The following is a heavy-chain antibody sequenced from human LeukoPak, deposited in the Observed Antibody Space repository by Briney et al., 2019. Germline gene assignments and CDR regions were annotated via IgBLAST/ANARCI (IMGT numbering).Heavy chain of an antibody. V-gene: IGHV1-18*01. CDR3: ARSARVTPGLWFDP. Sequence: GASVEVSCKASGYTFTSYGISWVRQAPGQGLEWMGWISAYNGNTNYAQKLQGRVTMTTDTSTSTAYMELRSLRSDDTAVYYCARSARVTPGLWFDPWGQGTLVTVSS. CDR2: ISAYNGNT. D-gene: IGHD4-23*01. J-gene: IGHJ5*02. CDR1: GYTFTSYG.